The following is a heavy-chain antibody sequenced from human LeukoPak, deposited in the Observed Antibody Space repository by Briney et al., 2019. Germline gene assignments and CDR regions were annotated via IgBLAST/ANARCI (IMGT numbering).Heavy chain of an antibody. CDR1: GFTFSSYA. Sequence: PGGSLRLSCAVSGFTFSSYAMSWVRQAPGKGLEWVSTIYTGRDTTYYADSMKGRFTISSDSSKNTLSLQMNGLRAEETAVYYCAKAFNAGDYESSFDHWGQGTLVTVSS. J-gene: IGHJ4*02. V-gene: IGHV3-23*01. CDR3: AKAFNAGDYESSFDH. CDR2: IYTGRDTT. D-gene: IGHD4-17*01.